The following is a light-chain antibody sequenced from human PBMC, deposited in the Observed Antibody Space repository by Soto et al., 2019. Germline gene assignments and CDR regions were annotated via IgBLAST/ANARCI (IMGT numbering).Light chain of an antibody. J-gene: IGLJ1*01. CDR3: QSSDSRLSAYV. Sequence: QSVLTQPPSVSGAPGQRVTISCTGSNSNIGAGYDVHWYLQLPGTAPKLLVYTNNNRPSGVPDRFSGSKSGTSASLAITGLQAEDEADYYCQSSDSRLSAYVFGTGTKVTVL. CDR2: TNN. V-gene: IGLV1-40*01. CDR1: NSNIGAGYD.